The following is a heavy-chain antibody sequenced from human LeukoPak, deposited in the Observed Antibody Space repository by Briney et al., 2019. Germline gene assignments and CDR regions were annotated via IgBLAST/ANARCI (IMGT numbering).Heavy chain of an antibody. Sequence: SETLSLTCAAYGVSLSGYYWSWIRQPPGKGLEWIGEINHSGSTKYNASLKSRVTISVDTSKNQFSLKLNSVTAADTAVYYCARSRIGWFDPWGQGTLVTVSS. D-gene: IGHD1-26*01. CDR3: ARSRIGWFDP. V-gene: IGHV4-34*01. J-gene: IGHJ5*02. CDR1: GVSLSGYY. CDR2: INHSGST.